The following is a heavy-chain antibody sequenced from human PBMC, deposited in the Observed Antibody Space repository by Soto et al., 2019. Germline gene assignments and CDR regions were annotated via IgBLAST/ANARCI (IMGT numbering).Heavy chain of an antibody. J-gene: IGHJ4*02. D-gene: IGHD4-17*01. V-gene: IGHV3-23*01. CDR2: ISGSGDST. Sequence: EVQLLESGGGLVQPGGSLRLSCAVSGFTFSSYAVSWFRQAPGKGLQWVSAISGSGDSTYYADSVKGRFTISRDNSKNTLYLQMNSPSAEDTDVYYCAKGSPSRVTTIDYWGQGTLVTVSS. CDR3: AKGSPSRVTTIDY. CDR1: GFTFSSYA.